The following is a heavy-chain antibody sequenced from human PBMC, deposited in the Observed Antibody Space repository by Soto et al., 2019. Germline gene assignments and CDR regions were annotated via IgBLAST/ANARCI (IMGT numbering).Heavy chain of an antibody. CDR3: ASNEVVPAATPWDYMDV. V-gene: IGHV3-48*01. CDR2: ISSSSSTI. D-gene: IGHD2-2*01. Sequence: GGSLRLSCAASGFTFSSYSMNWVRQAPGKGLEWVSYISSSSSTIYYADSVKGRFTISRDNAKNSLYLQMNSLRAEDTAVYYCASNEVVPAATPWDYMDVWGKGTTVTVSS. J-gene: IGHJ6*03. CDR1: GFTFSSYS.